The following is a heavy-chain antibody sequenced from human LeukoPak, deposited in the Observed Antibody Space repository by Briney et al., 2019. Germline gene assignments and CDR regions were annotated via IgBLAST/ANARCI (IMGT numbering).Heavy chain of an antibody. J-gene: IGHJ6*04. CDR1: GVTFSSYE. CDR2: NSSNGDST. Sequence: PGGSLRLSCAASGVTFSSYEMHWVRQAPGKGLEYVSANSSNGDSTYYADFVKGRFIISRDNSKNTLYLRMGSLRPEDMAVYYCARDRPGDVWGEGTTVTVSS. CDR3: ARDRPGDV. V-gene: IGHV3-64*02.